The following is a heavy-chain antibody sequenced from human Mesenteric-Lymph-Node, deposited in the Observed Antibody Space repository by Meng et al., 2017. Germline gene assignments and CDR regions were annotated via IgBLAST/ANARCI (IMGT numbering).Heavy chain of an antibody. D-gene: IGHD3-16*01. V-gene: IGHV4-59*12. CDR3: ARVRGGMDV. Sequence: SETLSLTCTVSGASITSYYWSWIRQPPGKELEWIGYIYYSGSTNYNPSLKSRVTISVDTSKNQSSLKLSSVTAADTAVYYCARVRGGMDVWGQGTLVTVSS. CDR1: GASITSYY. CDR2: IYYSGST. J-gene: IGHJ6*02.